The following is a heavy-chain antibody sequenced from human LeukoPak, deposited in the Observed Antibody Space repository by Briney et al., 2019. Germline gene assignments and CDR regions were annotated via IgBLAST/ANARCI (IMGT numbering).Heavy chain of an antibody. Sequence: SETLSLTCTVSGGSISSNYWSWIRQPPGKGMGWVGYIYYGGSTNSNPSLKSRVTISVDTSKSQFSLKLSSVTAADTAVYYCARVGSGTFDYWGQGTLVTVSS. J-gene: IGHJ4*02. CDR1: GGSISSNY. CDR2: IYYGGST. D-gene: IGHD3-10*01. V-gene: IGHV4-59*01. CDR3: ARVGSGTFDY.